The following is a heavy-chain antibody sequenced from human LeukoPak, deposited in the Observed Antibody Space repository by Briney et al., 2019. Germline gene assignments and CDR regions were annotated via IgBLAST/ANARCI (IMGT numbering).Heavy chain of an antibody. J-gene: IGHJ4*02. CDR2: VHYSGST. D-gene: IGHD3-22*01. Sequence: SETLSLTCTVSDGFITNYYWSWVRQPPGKGLEFIGYVHYSGSTNYNPSLKSRVTISIDTSKNQFSLKLSSVTAADTAVYYCAKLPASSYYYDSSGSPRGYWGQGTLVTVSS. CDR3: AKLPASSYYYDSSGSPRGY. CDR1: DGFITNYY. V-gene: IGHV4-59*12.